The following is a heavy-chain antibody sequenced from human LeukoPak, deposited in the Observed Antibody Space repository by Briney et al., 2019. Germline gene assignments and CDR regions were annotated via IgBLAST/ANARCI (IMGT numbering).Heavy chain of an antibody. Sequence: SETLSLTCAVSGYSISSSYYWGWIRQPPGKGLEWIGTIYHSGSTHYNPSLKSRVTLSVDTSKNQFSLKLRSVTAADTAVYYCARHLDWFDPWGQGTLVTVSS. CDR1: GYSISSSYY. CDR2: IYHSGST. V-gene: IGHV4-38-2*01. CDR3: ARHLDWFDP. D-gene: IGHD1-1*01. J-gene: IGHJ5*02.